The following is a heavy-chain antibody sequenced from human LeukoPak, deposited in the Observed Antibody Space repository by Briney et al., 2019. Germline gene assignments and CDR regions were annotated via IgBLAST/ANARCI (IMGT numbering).Heavy chain of an antibody. V-gene: IGHV1-8*03. CDR1: GYTFTSYD. J-gene: IGHJ4*02. D-gene: IGHD1-7*01. Sequence: GASVKVSCKASGYTFTSYDINWVRPATGQGLEWMGWMNPNSGNTGYAQKFQGRVTITRNTSISTAYMELSSLRSEDTAVYYCARGRGNWNYEDYWGQGTLVTVSS. CDR2: MNPNSGNT. CDR3: ARGRGNWNYEDY.